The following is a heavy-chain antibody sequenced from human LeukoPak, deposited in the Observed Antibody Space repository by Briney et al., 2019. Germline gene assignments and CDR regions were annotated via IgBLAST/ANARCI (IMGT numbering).Heavy chain of an antibody. CDR3: ARGYKVVERGVYSYFYGMDV. Sequence: ASVKVSCKASGYTFISYDINWVRQATGQGLEWMGWMNPNSGNTGYAQKFQGRVTMTRNTSINTAYMELSSLRSEDTAVYYCARGYKVVERGVYSYFYGMDVWGQGTTVTVSS. CDR2: MNPNSGNT. V-gene: IGHV1-8*01. CDR1: GYTFISYD. J-gene: IGHJ6*02. D-gene: IGHD2-15*01.